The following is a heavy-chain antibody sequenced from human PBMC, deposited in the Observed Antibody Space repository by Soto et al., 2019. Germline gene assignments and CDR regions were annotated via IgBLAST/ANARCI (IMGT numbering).Heavy chain of an antibody. J-gene: IGHJ4*02. CDR1: GFIFSDHG. V-gene: IGHV3-23*01. CDR2: IAGSVGST. Sequence: EVHLLESGGGLVQPGGSLRLSCAASGFIFSDHGMSWVRQAPGKGPEWVSAIAGSVGSTYYADSVKGRFTISRDNSKNMLYMQKDSLRAEDTAVNYCAKDRTIASRNFDDWGQGVLVTV. CDR3: AKDRTIASRNFDD. D-gene: IGHD6-6*01.